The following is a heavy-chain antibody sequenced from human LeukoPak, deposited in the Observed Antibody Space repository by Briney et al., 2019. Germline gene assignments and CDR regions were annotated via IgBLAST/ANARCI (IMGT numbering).Heavy chain of an antibody. CDR3: ARIHRYCSGGACYVLDN. CDR1: GGSISSGDYY. CDR2: IYYSGST. V-gene: IGHV4-30-4*02. J-gene: IGHJ4*02. Sequence: PSETLYLTCTISGGSISSGDYYWSWIRQPPGKGLEWIGYIYYSGSTYYNPSLKSRVTISVDTSRNQFSLQLSSVTAADTAVYYCARIHRYCSGGACYVLDNWGQGTLVAVSS. D-gene: IGHD2-15*01.